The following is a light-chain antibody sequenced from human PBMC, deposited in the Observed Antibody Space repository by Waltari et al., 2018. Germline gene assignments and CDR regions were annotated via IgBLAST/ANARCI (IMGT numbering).Light chain of an antibody. Sequence: EIVLTQSPGTLSLSPGERATLSCSASQSVGRSLAWYQRKPGQAPRLLIYDTSNRATGIPERYSGSGSGTDFSLTISRLEPEDFAVYYCQMYVRLPVTFGQGTKVEIK. J-gene: IGKJ1*01. CDR2: DTS. V-gene: IGKV3-20*01. CDR3: QMYVRLPVT. CDR1: QSVGRS.